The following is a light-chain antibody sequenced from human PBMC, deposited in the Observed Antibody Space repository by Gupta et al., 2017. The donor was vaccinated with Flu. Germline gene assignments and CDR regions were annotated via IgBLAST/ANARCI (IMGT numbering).Light chain of an antibody. CDR1: QDITNY. CDR3: QQLNSYPLT. J-gene: IGKJ4*01. CDR2: DAS. V-gene: IGKV1-9*01. Sequence: DIVTITCRASQDITNYLAWYQQEPGKAPELLIYDASTLQTGVSSRFSGSGSGTIFTLTISGLQPEDFASYYCQQLNSYPLTYGGGTTVDIK.